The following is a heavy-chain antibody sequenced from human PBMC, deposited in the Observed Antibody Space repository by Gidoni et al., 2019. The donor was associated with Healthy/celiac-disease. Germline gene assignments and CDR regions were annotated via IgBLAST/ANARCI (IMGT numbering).Heavy chain of an antibody. V-gene: IGHV4-59*01. CDR2: IYYSGST. D-gene: IGHD5-12*01. CDR3: ARLVATNGDNWFDP. CDR1: GGSISSYY. J-gene: IGHJ5*02. Sequence: QVQLQESGPGLVKPSETLSLTCTVSGGSISSYYWRWIRQPPGKGLEWIGYIYYSGSTNYNPSLKSRVTISVDTSKNQFSLKLSSVTAADTAVYYCARLVATNGDNWFDPWGQGTLVTVSS.